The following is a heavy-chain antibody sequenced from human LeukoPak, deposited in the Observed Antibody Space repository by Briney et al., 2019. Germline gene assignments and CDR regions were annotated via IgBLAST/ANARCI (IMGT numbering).Heavy chain of an antibody. CDR3: ASHQGRTYYYDSSGYYSDY. V-gene: IGHV4-39*01. Sequence: SETLSLTCTVSGGSISSSSYYWGWIRQPPGKGLESIGSIYYSGSTYYNPSLKSRVTISVDTSKNQFSLKLSSVTAADTAVYYCASHQGRTYYYDSSGYYSDYWGQGTLVTVSS. CDR1: GGSISSSSYY. J-gene: IGHJ4*02. D-gene: IGHD3-22*01. CDR2: IYYSGST.